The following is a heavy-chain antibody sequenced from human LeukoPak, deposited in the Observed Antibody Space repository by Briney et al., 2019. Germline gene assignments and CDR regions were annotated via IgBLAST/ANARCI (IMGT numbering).Heavy chain of an antibody. D-gene: IGHD3-22*01. V-gene: IGHV3-7*01. J-gene: IGHJ4*02. CDR1: GFTFSSYW. Sequence: GGSLRLSCAASGFTFSSYWMSWVRQAPGKGLEWVAHVKPDGSEKSYVDSVKGRFTISRDNAQNSLYLQMNSLRAEDTAVYYCARDRGYYVFDYWGQGTLVTVSS. CDR3: ARDRGYYVFDY. CDR2: VKPDGSEK.